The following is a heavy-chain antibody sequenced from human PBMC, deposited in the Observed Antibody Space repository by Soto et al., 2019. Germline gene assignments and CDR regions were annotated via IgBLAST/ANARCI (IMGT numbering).Heavy chain of an antibody. CDR2: ISVSGGST. J-gene: IGHJ5*02. V-gene: IGHV3-23*01. Sequence: GGSLRLSCAASGFTFSSYAMSWVRQAPGKGLEWVSAISVSGGSTYYADSVKGRFTISRDNSKNTLYLQMNSLRAEDTAVYYCANKYCSSTSCYNSWFDPWGQGTLVTVSS. CDR3: ANKYCSSTSCYNSWFDP. D-gene: IGHD2-2*02. CDR1: GFTFSSYA.